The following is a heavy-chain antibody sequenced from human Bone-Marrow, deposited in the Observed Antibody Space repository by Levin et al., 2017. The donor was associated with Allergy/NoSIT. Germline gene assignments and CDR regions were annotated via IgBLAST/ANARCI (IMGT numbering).Heavy chain of an antibody. D-gene: IGHD2-2*01. CDR2: VFSDGSIT. V-gene: IGHV3-74*01. J-gene: IGHJ4*02. CDR1: GFTFSNSY. Sequence: LSLTCAASGFTFSNSYMHWVRQAPGKGLVWVSRVFSDGSITDYADSVKGRFTISRDNARNTLYLQMNSLRAEDTAVYYCARGGCSSTSCLDNWGQGILVTVSS. CDR3: ARGGCSSTSCLDN.